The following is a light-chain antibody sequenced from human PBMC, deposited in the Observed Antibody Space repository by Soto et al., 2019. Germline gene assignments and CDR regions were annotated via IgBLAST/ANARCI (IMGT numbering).Light chain of an antibody. CDR2: EVV. CDR3: KSSAGSTTYV. Sequence: QSVLTQPPSASGSPGQSGTISCTGTKNDIGVYDFVSWYQHHPGKAPRLIIYEVVQRPSGVPDRFSGSKSGNTASLTVSGLQAADEAAYLCKSSAGSTTYVLGSGTTATVL. CDR1: KNDIGVYDF. J-gene: IGLJ1*01. V-gene: IGLV2-8*01.